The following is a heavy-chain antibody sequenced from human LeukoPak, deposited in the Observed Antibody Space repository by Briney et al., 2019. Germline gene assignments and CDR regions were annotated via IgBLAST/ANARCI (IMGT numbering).Heavy chain of an antibody. CDR2: IKQDGSEK. V-gene: IGHV3-7*01. CDR1: GFTFSSYW. J-gene: IGHJ4*02. CDR3: ARQDIVVVPAAGIFDY. D-gene: IGHD2-2*01. Sequence: KAGGSLRLSCAASGFTFSSYWMSWVRQAPGKGLEWVANIKQDGSEKYYVDSVKGRFTISRDSAKNSLYLQMNSLRAEDTAVYYCARQDIVVVPAAGIFDYWGQGTLVTVSS.